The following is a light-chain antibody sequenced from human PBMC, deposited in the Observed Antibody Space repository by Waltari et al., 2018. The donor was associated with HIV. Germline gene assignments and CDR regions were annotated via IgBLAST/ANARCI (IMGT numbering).Light chain of an antibody. CDR3: TSYAGINPVA. CDR2: EVN. V-gene: IGLV2-8*01. Sequence: QSALTQPPSASGSPGQSVTIPCTGTSSDVGRYDYVSWYQQHPGKAPNLLIYEVNKRPSGVPDRFPGSKSGNTASLTVSGLQAEDEAEYSCTSYAGINPVAFGGGTKLTVL. J-gene: IGLJ2*01. CDR1: SSDVGRYDY.